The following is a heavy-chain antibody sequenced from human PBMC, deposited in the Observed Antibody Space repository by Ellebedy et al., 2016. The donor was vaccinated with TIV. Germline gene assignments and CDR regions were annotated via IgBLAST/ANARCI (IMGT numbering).Heavy chain of an antibody. CDR3: AADSVVGPSASWYFDL. CDR1: GFTFTKSA. J-gene: IGHJ2*01. Sequence: AASVKVSCKASGFTFTKSAVQWVRQARGQCLEWIGWIVVGSGNTHYAQKFQERVTITRDMSTSTAYMELSSLRSEDTAVYYCAADSVVGPSASWYFDLWGRGTLVTVSS. V-gene: IGHV1-58*01. D-gene: IGHD2-15*01. CDR2: IVVGSGNT.